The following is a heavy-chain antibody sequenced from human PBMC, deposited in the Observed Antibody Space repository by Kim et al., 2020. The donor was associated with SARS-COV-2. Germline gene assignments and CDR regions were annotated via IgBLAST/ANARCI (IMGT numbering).Heavy chain of an antibody. Sequence: GGSLRLSCAASGFTFSSYGMHWVRQAPGKGLEWVAVISYDGSNKYYADSVKGRFTISRDNSKNTLYLQMNSLRAEDTAVYYCAKDSLLWFGELLASYFDYWGQGTLVTVSS. CDR2: ISYDGSNK. D-gene: IGHD3-10*01. J-gene: IGHJ4*02. CDR3: AKDSLLWFGELLASYFDY. V-gene: IGHV3-30*18. CDR1: GFTFSSYG.